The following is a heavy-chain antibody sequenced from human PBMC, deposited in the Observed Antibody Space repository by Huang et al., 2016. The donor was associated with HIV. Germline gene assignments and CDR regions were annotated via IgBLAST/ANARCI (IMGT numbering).Heavy chain of an antibody. CDR1: GDSINSNPFY. CDR3: ARTGVAVSDDPEYFQH. CDR2: IYYSGTT. Sequence: LQESGPGLVGPSETLSLTCAVSGDSINSNPFYWGWIRRPPGKDREWMGSIYYSGTTYYKPALKRRARIAVDASKNRIFLHLRSVTAADTGVYYCARTGVAVSDDPEYFQHWGQGALVTIS. D-gene: IGHD3-3*01. V-gene: IGHV4-39*02. J-gene: IGHJ1*01.